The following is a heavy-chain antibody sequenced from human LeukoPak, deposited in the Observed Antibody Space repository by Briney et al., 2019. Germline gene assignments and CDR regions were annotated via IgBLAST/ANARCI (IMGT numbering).Heavy chain of an antibody. CDR1: GGSISSYY. J-gene: IGHJ4*02. V-gene: IGHV4-59*01. CDR3: ARDHSGSYPGGLDY. Sequence: SETLSLTCTVSGGSISSYYWSWIRQPPGKGLEWIGYIYYSGSTNYNPSLKTRVTISVDTSKNQFSLKLSSLTAADTAVYYCARDHSGSYPGGLDYWGQGTLVTVSS. CDR2: IYYSGST. D-gene: IGHD1-26*01.